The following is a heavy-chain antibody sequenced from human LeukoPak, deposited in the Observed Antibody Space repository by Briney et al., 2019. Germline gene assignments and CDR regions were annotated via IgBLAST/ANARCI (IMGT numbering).Heavy chain of an antibody. V-gene: IGHV3-7*01. Sequence: GGSLRLSCAASGFTFSSKWMSWVRQAPGKGLEWVANIKHDGSEEYYVDSVKGRFTISRDNAKNSLYLQMNSLRAEDTALYYCAKGTYSAYNSGCAYWGQGTLVTVSS. CDR2: IKHDGSEE. CDR3: AKGTYSAYNSGCAY. CDR1: GFTFSSKW. J-gene: IGHJ4*02. D-gene: IGHD5-12*01.